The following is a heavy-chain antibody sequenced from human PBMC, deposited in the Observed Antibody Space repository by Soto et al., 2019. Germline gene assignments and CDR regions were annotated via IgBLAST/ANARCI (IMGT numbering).Heavy chain of an antibody. CDR3: TTDEGTGTTRYYGMDV. D-gene: IGHD1-7*01. V-gene: IGHV3-15*01. Sequence: PGGSLRLSCAASGFTFSNAWMSWVRHAPGKGLEWVGRIKSKTDGGTTDYAAPVKGRFTISRDDSKNTLYLQMNSLKTEDKAVYYCTTDEGTGTTRYYGMDVWGQGTTVTVSS. CDR2: IKSKTDGGTT. CDR1: GFTFSNAW. J-gene: IGHJ6*02.